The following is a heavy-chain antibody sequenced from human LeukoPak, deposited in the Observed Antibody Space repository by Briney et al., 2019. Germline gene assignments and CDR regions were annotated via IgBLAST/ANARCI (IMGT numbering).Heavy chain of an antibody. CDR1: GGSISSSSYY. CDR2: TYYSGST. D-gene: IGHD6-6*01. CDR3: ARGASIAARPQDY. Sequence: SETLSLTCTVSGGSISSSSYYWGWIRQPPGKGLEWIGSTYYSGSTYYNPSLKSRVTISVDTSKNQFSLKLSSVTAADTAVYYCARGASIAARPQDYWGQGTLVTVSS. J-gene: IGHJ4*02. V-gene: IGHV4-39*07.